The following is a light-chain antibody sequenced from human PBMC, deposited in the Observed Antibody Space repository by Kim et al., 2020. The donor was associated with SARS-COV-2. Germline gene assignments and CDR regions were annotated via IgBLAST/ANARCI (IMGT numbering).Light chain of an antibody. CDR3: QQRNIWPLT. V-gene: IGKV3-11*01. CDR2: DTS. J-gene: IGKJ4*01. Sequence: EIVLTQSPATLSLSPGERATLSCRASQSVSSYLAWYQQNPGQAPRLLIYDTSNRATGIPARFSGSGSGTDFTLTISSLEPEDFAVYYCQQRNIWPLTFGGGTKVEIK. CDR1: QSVSSY.